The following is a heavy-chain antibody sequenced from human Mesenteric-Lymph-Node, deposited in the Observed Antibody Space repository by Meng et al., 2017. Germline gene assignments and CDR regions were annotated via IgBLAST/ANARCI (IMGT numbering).Heavy chain of an antibody. CDR2: ISWDGGST. Sequence: GASLKISCAASGFTFDDYAIHWVRHAPGKGLEWVSLISWDGGSTYYADSVKGRFTISRDNSKNSLYLQMNSLRAEDTALYYCAKDIGIAVAGTTGVFDIWGQGTMVTVSS. CDR3: AKDIGIAVAGTTGVFDI. D-gene: IGHD6-19*01. J-gene: IGHJ3*02. V-gene: IGHV3-43D*03. CDR1: GFTFDDYA.